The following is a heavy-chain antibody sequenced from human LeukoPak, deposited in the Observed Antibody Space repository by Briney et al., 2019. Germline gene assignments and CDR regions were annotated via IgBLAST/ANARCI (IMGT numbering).Heavy chain of an antibody. CDR2: ISGSGGST. J-gene: IGHJ4*02. Sequence: PGGSLRLSCAASGFTFSSYAMSWVRQAPGKGLEWVSAISGSGGSTYYAGSVKGQFTISRDNSKNTLYLQMNSLRAEDTAVYYCAKDQGIVVVVAATGFDYWGQGTLVTVSS. CDR1: GFTFSSYA. V-gene: IGHV3-23*01. CDR3: AKDQGIVVVVAATGFDY. D-gene: IGHD2-15*01.